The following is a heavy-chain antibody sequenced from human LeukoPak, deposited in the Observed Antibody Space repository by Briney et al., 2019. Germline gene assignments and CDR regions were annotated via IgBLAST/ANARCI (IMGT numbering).Heavy chain of an antibody. J-gene: IGHJ3*02. CDR2: INHSGST. D-gene: IGHD5-18*01. CDR1: GGSISSGGSY. V-gene: IGHV4-39*07. CDR3: ASNSLQSSVDTDDAFDI. Sequence: PSETLSLTCTVSGGSISSGGSYWSWIRQPPGKGLEWIGEINHSGSTNYNPSLKSRVTISVDTSKNQFSLKLSSVTAADTAVYYCASNSLQSSVDTDDAFDIWGQGTMVTVSS.